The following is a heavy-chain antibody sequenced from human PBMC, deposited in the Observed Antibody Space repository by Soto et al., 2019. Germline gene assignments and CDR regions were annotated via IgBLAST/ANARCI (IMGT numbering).Heavy chain of an antibody. J-gene: IGHJ4*02. V-gene: IGHV3-74*01. CDR2: INSDGSST. D-gene: IGHD2-15*01. CDR1: GFTFSSYW. Sequence: GGSLRLSCAASGFTFSSYWMHWVRQAPGKGLVWVSRINSDGSSTSYADSVKGRFTISRDNAKNTLYLQMNSLRAEDTAVYYCARSYCSGGSCYYFDYWGQGTLVTVSS. CDR3: ARSYCSGGSCYYFDY.